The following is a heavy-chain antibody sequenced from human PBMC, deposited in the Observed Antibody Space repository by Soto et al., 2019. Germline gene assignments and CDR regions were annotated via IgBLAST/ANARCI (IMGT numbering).Heavy chain of an antibody. Sequence: LSLTCAVSCGSFSDYYFPCIRQSPGKGLEWIGEIHPSGSTYYNPSLRSRVTISVDTSKNQFSLKLTSLTAADTAIYYCARGRDEYKLGNVWGHGTTVTVSS. CDR3: ARGRDEYKLGNV. CDR2: IHPSGST. CDR1: CGSFSDYY. J-gene: IGHJ6*02. D-gene: IGHD1-1*01. V-gene: IGHV4-34*01.